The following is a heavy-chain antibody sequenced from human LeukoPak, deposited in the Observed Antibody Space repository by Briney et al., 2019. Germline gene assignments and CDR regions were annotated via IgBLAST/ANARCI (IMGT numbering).Heavy chain of an antibody. CDR1: GFTFSSYS. CDR2: ISTTSLHI. CDR3: ARGGLVAQRQDAFDI. D-gene: IGHD3-16*01. J-gene: IGHJ3*02. Sequence: GGSLRLSCAASGFTFSSYSMDWVRQPPRKGLEWVSSISTTSLHIYYADSVKGRFTISRDNARNSLYLQMNGMRADDTAVYYCARGGLVAQRQDAFDIWGQGTMVTVSS. V-gene: IGHV3-21*01.